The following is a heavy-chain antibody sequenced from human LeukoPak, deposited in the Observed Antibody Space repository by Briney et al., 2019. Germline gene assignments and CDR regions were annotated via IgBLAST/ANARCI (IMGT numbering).Heavy chain of an antibody. D-gene: IGHD2-2*01. CDR1: GFTFSDYA. CDR2: ISKDGSDK. CDR3: ARAMDC. V-gene: IGHV3-30-3*01. J-gene: IGHJ4*02. Sequence: GGSLRLSCAASGFTFSDYAMHWVRQAPGKGLEWVAVISKDGSDKYYPGSVRGRFTISRDNSKNTIYLQMDSLRAEDTAVYYCARAMDCWGQGTLVTVSS.